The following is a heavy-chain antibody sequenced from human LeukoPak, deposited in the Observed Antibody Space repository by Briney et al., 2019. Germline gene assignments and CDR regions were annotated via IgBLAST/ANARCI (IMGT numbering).Heavy chain of an antibody. CDR2: ISSSSSYI. D-gene: IGHD3-22*01. CDR1: GFTFSSYS. Sequence: GGSLRLSCAASGFTFSSYSMNWLRTAPGKGLEWVSSISSSSSYIYYADSVKGRFTISRDNAKNSLYLQMNSLRAEDTAVYYCARDYGSSGYYYGYYYGMDVWGQGTTVTVSS. J-gene: IGHJ6*02. CDR3: ARDYGSSGYYYGYYYGMDV. V-gene: IGHV3-21*01.